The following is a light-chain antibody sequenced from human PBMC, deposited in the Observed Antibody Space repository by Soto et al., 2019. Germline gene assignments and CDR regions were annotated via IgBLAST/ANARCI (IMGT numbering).Light chain of an antibody. CDR2: STS. CDR3: QQSYRTPYT. Sequence: DIQMTQYPSSLSASVGDRVTITCRASQSISNALNWYQRKPGKAPEFLIYSTSNLQSGVPSRFSGSGSGTDFTLTRSSLQPEDFATYYCQQSYRTPYTFGQGTKLEIK. CDR1: QSISNA. V-gene: IGKV1-39*01. J-gene: IGKJ2*01.